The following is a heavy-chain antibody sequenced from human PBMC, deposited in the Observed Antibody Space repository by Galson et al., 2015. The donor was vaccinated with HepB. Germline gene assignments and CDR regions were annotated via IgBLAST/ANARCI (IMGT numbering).Heavy chain of an antibody. D-gene: IGHD1-14*01. CDR1: GYTFTKYG. J-gene: IGHJ4*02. CDR3: ARTGDYFDW. CDR2: ISDYNGNT. Sequence: SVKVSCKASGYTFTKYGISWVRQAPGQGLEWMGWISDYNGNTKYAQKFQGRVTMTTDSSTSIAYMELRSLRSDDTAVYYCARTGDYFDWWGQRTLVTVSS. V-gene: IGHV1-18*01.